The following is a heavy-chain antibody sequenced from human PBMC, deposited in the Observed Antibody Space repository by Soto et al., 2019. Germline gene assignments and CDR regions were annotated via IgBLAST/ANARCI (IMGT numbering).Heavy chain of an antibody. Sequence: GGSLRLSCEASGFTFSPAWMIWVRQAPGKGLEWVGLIKSKTSGGTIDYAAPVKGRFTISRDDSEKMLYLQMNSLRAEDTAVYYRVADVPNSSGYVPIDYWGQGILVTVSS. J-gene: IGHJ4*02. CDR2: IKSKTSGGTI. CDR1: GFTFSPAW. V-gene: IGHV3-15*01. CDR3: VADVPNSSGYVPIDY. D-gene: IGHD3-22*01.